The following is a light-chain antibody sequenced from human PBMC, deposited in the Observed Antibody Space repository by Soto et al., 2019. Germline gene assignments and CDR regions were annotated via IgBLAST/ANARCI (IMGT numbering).Light chain of an antibody. CDR1: QSVSSSY. CDR3: QQYGRPPRAT. J-gene: IGKJ5*01. CDR2: GAN. Sequence: EIVLTQSPGTLSLSPGERATLSCRASQSVSSSYLAWYQQKPGQAPRLLIYGANYRATGISDRFSGGGSGTDFTLTISKVEPEDFAVYYCQQYGRPPRATFGQGTRLEIK. V-gene: IGKV3-20*01.